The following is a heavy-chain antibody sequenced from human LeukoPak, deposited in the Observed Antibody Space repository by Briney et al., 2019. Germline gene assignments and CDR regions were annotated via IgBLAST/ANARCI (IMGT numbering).Heavy chain of an antibody. Sequence: ASVKVSCKASGGTFSSYAISWVRQAPGQGLEWMGWISAYDGNTNYAQKFQGRVTMTTDTSTNTGYMELRSLRSDDTAVYFCARGATGAEPFWGQGTLVTVSS. D-gene: IGHD1-14*01. J-gene: IGHJ4*02. CDR2: ISAYDGNT. CDR1: GGTFSSYA. V-gene: IGHV1-18*01. CDR3: ARGATGAEPF.